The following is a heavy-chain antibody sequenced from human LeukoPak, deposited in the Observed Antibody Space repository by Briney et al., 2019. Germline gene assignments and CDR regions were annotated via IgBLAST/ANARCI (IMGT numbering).Heavy chain of an antibody. V-gene: IGHV3-23*01. CDR2: ISGSGDYT. CDR1: GFTFSSYA. CDR3: AKVVNYYDVLSGFDY. J-gene: IGHJ4*02. D-gene: IGHD3-9*01. Sequence: PGGSLRLSCAASGFTFSSYAMNWVRQAPGKGLAWVSAISGSGDYTYYADSVKGRFTISRDNSKNTLYLQMNSLRAEDTAGYYCAKVVNYYDVLSGFDYWGQGTLVTVSS.